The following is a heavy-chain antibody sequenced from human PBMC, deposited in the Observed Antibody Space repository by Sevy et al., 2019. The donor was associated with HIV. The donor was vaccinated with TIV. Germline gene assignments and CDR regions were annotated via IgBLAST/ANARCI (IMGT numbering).Heavy chain of an antibody. CDR3: ARFHSSSWFDALDI. V-gene: IGHV3-21*01. CDR1: GFTFSSYS. CDR2: ISSSSSYI. J-gene: IGHJ3*02. D-gene: IGHD6-13*01. Sequence: GGYLRLSCGASGFTFSSYSMNWVRQAPGKGLEWVSLISSSSSYIYYADSVKGRFTISRDNAKNSLYLQMNRLRAEDTAVYYCARFHSSSWFDALDIWGQGTMVTVSS.